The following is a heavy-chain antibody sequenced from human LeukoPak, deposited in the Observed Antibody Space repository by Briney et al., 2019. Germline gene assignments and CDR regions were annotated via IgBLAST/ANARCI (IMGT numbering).Heavy chain of an antibody. CDR2: ISSGGDT. Sequence: PSETLSLTCTVSGGSISSYFWSWLRQPPGEGLEWIGFISSGGDTNYNPSLKSRVSISETTSKGQFSLELSSVTAADTAVYYCASHGGCGGTNCLAFDVWGQGAMVIVSS. CDR1: GGSISSYF. V-gene: IGHV4-4*09. J-gene: IGHJ3*01. D-gene: IGHD2-21*01. CDR3: ASHGGCGGTNCLAFDV.